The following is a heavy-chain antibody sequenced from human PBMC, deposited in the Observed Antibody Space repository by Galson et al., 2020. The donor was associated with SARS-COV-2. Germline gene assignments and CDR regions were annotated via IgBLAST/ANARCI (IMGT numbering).Heavy chain of an antibody. V-gene: IGHV4-4*02. CDR2: IYRSGDT. J-gene: IGHJ4*02. D-gene: IGHD3-22*01. CDR3: ARINYYNSGAYTLFDL. Sequence: SETLSLTCAVSGDSINNDNWWTWVRQPPGKGLEWIGEIYRSGDTNYNPSLKSRVTMSVDTSKNQFSLRMSSVTAADMAIYYCARINYYNSGAYTLFDLWGQGTLVTVSS. CDR1: GDSINNDNW.